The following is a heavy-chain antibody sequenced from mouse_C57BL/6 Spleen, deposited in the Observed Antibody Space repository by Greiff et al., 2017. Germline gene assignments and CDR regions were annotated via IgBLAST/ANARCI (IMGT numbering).Heavy chain of an antibody. CDR2: ISGGGGNT. Sequence: DVMLVESGGGLVKPGGSLKLSCAASGFTFSSYTMSWVRQTPEKRLEWVATISGGGGNTYYPDSVKGRFTISRDNAKNTLYLQMSGLRSEDTALYYCARRDYSNYYFDYWGQGTTLTVSS. CDR3: ARRDYSNYYFDY. D-gene: IGHD2-5*01. CDR1: GFTFSSYT. V-gene: IGHV5-9*01. J-gene: IGHJ2*01.